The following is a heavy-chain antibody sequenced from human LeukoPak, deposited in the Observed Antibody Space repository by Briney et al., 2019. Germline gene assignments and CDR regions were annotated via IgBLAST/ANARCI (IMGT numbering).Heavy chain of an antibody. CDR1: GLTFSSHW. D-gene: IGHD4-11*01. CDR3: ARSVPDYTRFDY. Sequence: PGGSLRLSCAASGLTFSSHWMHWVRQAPGKGLVWVSRITNDGSSTTYADSVKGRFTISRDNSRNTVFLQMNSLRADDTALYYCARSVPDYTRFDYWGQGALVTVSS. J-gene: IGHJ4*02. CDR2: ITNDGSST. V-gene: IGHV3-74*01.